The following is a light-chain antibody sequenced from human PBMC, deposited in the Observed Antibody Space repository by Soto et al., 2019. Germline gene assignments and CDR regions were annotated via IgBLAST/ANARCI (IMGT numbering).Light chain of an antibody. CDR2: KAS. CDR3: QQYNSYPIT. J-gene: IGKJ5*01. V-gene: IGKV1-5*03. CDR1: QSMNDW. Sequence: DIQMTQSPSTLSASVGDRVTITCRASQSMNDWLAWYQQKPGKAPKLLIYKASSLEAGVPSRFSGSGSGTEFTLTISSLQPDDFAIYYCQQYNSYPITFGQGTRLEIK.